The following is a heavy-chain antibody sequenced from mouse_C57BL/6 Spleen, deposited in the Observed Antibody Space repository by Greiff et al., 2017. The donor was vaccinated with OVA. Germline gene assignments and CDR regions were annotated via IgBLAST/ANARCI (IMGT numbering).Heavy chain of an antibody. J-gene: IGHJ2*01. CDR2: IHPNSGST. CDR1: GYTFTSYW. CDR3: ARHYGSYYFDY. Sequence: VQLQQPGAELVKPGASVKLSCKASGYTFTSYWMHWVKQRPGQGLEWIGMIHPNSGSTNYNEKFKSKATLTVDKSSSTAYMQLSSLTSEDSAVYYCARHYGSYYFDYWGQGTTLTVSS. V-gene: IGHV1-64*01. D-gene: IGHD1-1*01.